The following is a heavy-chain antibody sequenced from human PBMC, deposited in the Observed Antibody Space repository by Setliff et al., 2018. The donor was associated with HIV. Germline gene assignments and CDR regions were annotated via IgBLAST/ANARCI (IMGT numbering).Heavy chain of an antibody. CDR2: IYYSGGT. Sequence: SETLSLTCTDSGGSITSGGFYWSWIRQYPQKGLEWIGYIYYSGGTYYNPSLKSRVTMSVDTSKNQFSLKLSSVTAADTAVYYCARGDAMTSLGAFDIWGQGTVVTVSS. CDR1: GGSITSGGFY. CDR3: ARGDAMTSLGAFDI. D-gene: IGHD2-2*01. J-gene: IGHJ3*02. V-gene: IGHV4-31*03.